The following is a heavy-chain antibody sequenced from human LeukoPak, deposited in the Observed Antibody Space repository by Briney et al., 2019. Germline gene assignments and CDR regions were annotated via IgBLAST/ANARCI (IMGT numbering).Heavy chain of an antibody. CDR1: GFRFSGHY. J-gene: IGHJ4*02. CDR2: ITNSGDFL. D-gene: IGHD1-26*01. V-gene: IGHV3-11*01. CDR3: AREARATPDF. Sequence: PGGSLRLSCAASGFRFSGHYTSWIRQAPGKGLEWISYITNSGDFLNYADTVKGRFTISRDNAKNSLYLQMNSLRAEATAVYYCAREARATPDFWGQGTVVTVSS.